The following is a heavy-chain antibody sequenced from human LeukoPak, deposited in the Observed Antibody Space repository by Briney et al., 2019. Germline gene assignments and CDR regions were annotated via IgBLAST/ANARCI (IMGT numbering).Heavy chain of an antibody. CDR1: GGSFSGYY. CDR3: ARGYDFWSGYRGALDY. J-gene: IGHJ4*02. V-gene: IGHV4-59*01. D-gene: IGHD3-3*01. Sequence: PSETLSLTCAVYGGSFSGYYWSWIRQPPGKGLEWIGYIYYSGSTNYNPSLKSRVTISVDTSKNQFSLKLSSVTAADTAVYYCARGYDFWSGYRGALDYWGQGTLDTVSS. CDR2: IYYSGST.